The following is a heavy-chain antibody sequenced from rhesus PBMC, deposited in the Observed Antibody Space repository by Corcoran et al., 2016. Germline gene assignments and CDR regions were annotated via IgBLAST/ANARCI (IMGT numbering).Heavy chain of an antibody. J-gene: IGHJ4*01. Sequence: QVQLQESGPGLVKPSETLSLTCAVSGGSISSSNWWSWIRQSPGKGLELIGYRYGGSGRTTSNPSLKSRVTISTDTSKNQFSLKRSSVTAADTAVYYCARQEIRYGSGYFDYWGQGVLVTVSS. D-gene: IGHD3-28*01. V-gene: IGHV4-65*01. CDR2: RYGGSGRT. CDR3: ARQEIRYGSGYFDY. CDR1: GGSISSSNW.